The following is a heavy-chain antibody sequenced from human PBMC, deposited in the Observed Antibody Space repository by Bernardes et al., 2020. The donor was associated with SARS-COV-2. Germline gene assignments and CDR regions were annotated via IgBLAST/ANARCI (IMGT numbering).Heavy chain of an antibody. CDR2: VSNSADAT. D-gene: IGHD2-15*01. J-gene: IGHJ4*02. CDR1: GFTFSSYG. Sequence: GGSLRLSCAASGFTFSSYGMRWVRQAPGKGLEWVSYVSNSADATNYANSVKGRFTISRDNSKNTLYLQMNSLRAEDTAVYYCARQGGYCGGGSCYVDYWGQGTLVTVSS. V-gene: IGHV3-23*01. CDR3: ARQGGYCGGGSCYVDY.